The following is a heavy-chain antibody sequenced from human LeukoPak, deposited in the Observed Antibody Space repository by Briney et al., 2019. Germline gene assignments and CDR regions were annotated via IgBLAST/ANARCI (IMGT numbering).Heavy chain of an antibody. V-gene: IGHV1-2*02. Sequence: ASVKVSRKASGYTFTAYYMHWVRQAPGQGLEWMGWINPNSGGTNYAQKFQGRVTMTRDTSISTAYMELSRLRSDDTAVYYCARDYYDSSGFGAFDIWGQGTMVTASS. D-gene: IGHD3-22*01. J-gene: IGHJ3*02. CDR1: GYTFTAYY. CDR2: INPNSGGT. CDR3: ARDYYDSSGFGAFDI.